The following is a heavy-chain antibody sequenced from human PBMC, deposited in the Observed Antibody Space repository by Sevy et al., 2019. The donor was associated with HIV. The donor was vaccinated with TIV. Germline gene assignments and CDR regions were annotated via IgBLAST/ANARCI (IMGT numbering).Heavy chain of an antibody. CDR2: LDNSGDNT. D-gene: IGHD6-19*01. J-gene: IGHJ4*02. Sequence: GGSLRLSCAASGFTFDNYAMTWVRQTPGKGLEWVSTLDNSGDNTYNADSVKGRFTISRDNSKNTLYLQMDSLRAEDNAIYYCAKAGGGWNYFDYWGQGTLVTVSS. CDR3: AKAGGGWNYFDY. CDR1: GFTFDNYA. V-gene: IGHV3-23*01.